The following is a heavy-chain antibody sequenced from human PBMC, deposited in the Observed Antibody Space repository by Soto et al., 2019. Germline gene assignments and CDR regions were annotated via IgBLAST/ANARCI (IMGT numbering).Heavy chain of an antibody. CDR3: LAARPTGMDV. CDR1: GFTVSSNY. V-gene: IGHV3-53*01. D-gene: IGHD6-6*01. CDR2: IYSGGST. J-gene: IGHJ6*02. Sequence: XGSLNLSCAASGFTVSSNYMSWVRQAPGKGLEWVSVIYSGGSTYYADSVKGRFTISRDNSKNTLYLQMNSLRAEDTAVYYFLAARPTGMDVWGQGSTVTVSS.